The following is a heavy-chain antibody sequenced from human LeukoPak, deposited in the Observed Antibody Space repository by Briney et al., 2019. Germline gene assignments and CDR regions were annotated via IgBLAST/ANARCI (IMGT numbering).Heavy chain of an antibody. V-gene: IGHV1-18*01. CDR1: GYTFTSYG. CDR3: ARDSGTDGGLGY. Sequence: APVKVSCKASGYTFTSYGISWVRQAPGQGLEWMGWISAYNGNTNYAQKLQGRVTVTTDTSTSTAYMDLRSLRSDDTAVYYCARDSGTDGGLGYWGQGTLVTVSS. J-gene: IGHJ4*02. D-gene: IGHD6-13*01. CDR2: ISAYNGNT.